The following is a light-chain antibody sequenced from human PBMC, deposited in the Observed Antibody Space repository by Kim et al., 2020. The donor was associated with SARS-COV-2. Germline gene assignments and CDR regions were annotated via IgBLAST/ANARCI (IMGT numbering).Light chain of an antibody. J-gene: IGKJ4*01. Sequence: PGGTAPPRRGARRRITGVVAWYQQRPGQAPRLLIYCAYNRATGIPDRVSGSGSGTEFTLTISRLEPEDFAVYYCQQRRSAPLTFGGGTQLEIK. CDR3: QQRRSAPLT. CDR2: CAY. V-gene: IGKV3-11*01. CDR1: RRITGV.